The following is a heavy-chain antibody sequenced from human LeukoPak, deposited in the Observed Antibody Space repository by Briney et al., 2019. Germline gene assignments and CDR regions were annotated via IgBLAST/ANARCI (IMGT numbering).Heavy chain of an antibody. CDR1: GFTFSNHW. Sequence: GGSLRLSCVASGFTFSNHWLHWVRQGPGKGLLWVSRINGDGTSTIYADSVKGRFTISRDNAKSTMYLQMNSLRAEDTAVYYCARTGNGGDLDIWGQGTMVTVSS. CDR2: INGDGTST. J-gene: IGHJ3*02. D-gene: IGHD2-8*01. V-gene: IGHV3-74*01. CDR3: ARTGNGGDLDI.